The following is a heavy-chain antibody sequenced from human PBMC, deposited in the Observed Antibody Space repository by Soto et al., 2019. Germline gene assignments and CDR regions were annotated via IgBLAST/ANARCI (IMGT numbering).Heavy chain of an antibody. CDR1: GYTFTTHY. CDR2: INPSGGRT. V-gene: IGHV1-46*01. J-gene: IGHJ3*02. Sequence: ASVKVSCKASGYTFTTHYMHWVRQAPGQGLEWMGIINPSGGRTTYALKFQGRVSLTSDTSTNTVYMELSSLRSDDTAVYYCARAASEESGDYDILPGYDAIDIRGQGTMVTVSS. CDR3: ARAASEESGDYDILPGYDAIDI. D-gene: IGHD3-9*01.